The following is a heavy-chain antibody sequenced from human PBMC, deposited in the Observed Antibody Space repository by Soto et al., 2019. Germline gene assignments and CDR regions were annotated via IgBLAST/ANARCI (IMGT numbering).Heavy chain of an antibody. CDR1: GYTFTSYA. Sequence: QDQLVQSGAEVKKPGASVKVSCKASGYTFTSYAIHWLRQAPGQRLEWMGWINTAKDNTRYSEKFQGRVTITRDTSARIVYMELSSLRSEDTAVYYCARGSSWSYFDYWGQGTLVTVSS. CDR2: INTAKDNT. V-gene: IGHV1-3*04. CDR3: ARGSSWSYFDY. D-gene: IGHD6-13*01. J-gene: IGHJ4*02.